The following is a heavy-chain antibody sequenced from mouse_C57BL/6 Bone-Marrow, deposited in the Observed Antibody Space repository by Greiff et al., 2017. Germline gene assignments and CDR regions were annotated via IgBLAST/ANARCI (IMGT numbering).Heavy chain of an antibody. Sequence: VQLKESGPGLVKPSQSLSLTCSVTGYSITSGYYWNWIRQFPGNKLEWMGYISYDGSNNYNPSLKNRISITRDTSKNQFFLKLNSVTTEDTATYYCARDNYGYDGYAMDYWGQGTSVTVSS. V-gene: IGHV3-6*01. CDR2: ISYDGSN. J-gene: IGHJ4*01. D-gene: IGHD2-2*01. CDR1: GYSITSGYY. CDR3: ARDNYGYDGYAMDY.